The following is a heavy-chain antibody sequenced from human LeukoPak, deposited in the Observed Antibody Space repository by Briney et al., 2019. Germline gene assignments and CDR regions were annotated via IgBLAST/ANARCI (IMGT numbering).Heavy chain of an antibody. D-gene: IGHD5-18*01. CDR2: VYHSGLT. J-gene: IGHJ4*02. V-gene: IGHV4-30-4*01. Sequence: SETLSLTCTVSGGFISGADYYWSWIRQPPGKGLEWIGYVYHSGLTYYNPSLKSRLAISVDTSKNQFSLRLTSVTAADTAVYYCTRGRGYNGVDYWGQGTLVTVSS. CDR3: TRGRGYNGVDY. CDR1: GGFISGADYY.